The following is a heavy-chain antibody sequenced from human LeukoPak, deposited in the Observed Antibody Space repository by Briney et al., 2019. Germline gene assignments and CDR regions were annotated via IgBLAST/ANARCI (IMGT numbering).Heavy chain of an antibody. V-gene: IGHV1-8*01. Sequence: ASVQVSCKACGYSFPRHDINWLRQATGQELEWMEWMNPNSGNTGYAQKFQDRVTMTRNTSISTAYLELSSLRSEDTAMYYCASALKRGSAGTLIDHWGQGTLVTVSS. D-gene: IGHD6-13*01. J-gene: IGHJ4*02. CDR1: GYSFPRHD. CDR3: ASALKRGSAGTLIDH. CDR2: MNPNSGNT.